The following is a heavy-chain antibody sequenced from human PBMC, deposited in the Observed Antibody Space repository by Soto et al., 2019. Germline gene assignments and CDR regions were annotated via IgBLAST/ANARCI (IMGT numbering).Heavy chain of an antibody. CDR1: GYTFTNFG. J-gene: IGHJ4*02. D-gene: IGHD7-27*01. CDR2: ISAYNGNT. V-gene: IGHV1-18*01. CDR3: ARGPRNWGVDY. Sequence: ASVKVSCKTSGYTFTNFGLSWVRQAPGQGLEWMGWISAYNGNTNYAQNFQGRVTMTRDTSKSTAFMELSSLTSEDTAVYYCARGPRNWGVDYWGQGTLVTVSS.